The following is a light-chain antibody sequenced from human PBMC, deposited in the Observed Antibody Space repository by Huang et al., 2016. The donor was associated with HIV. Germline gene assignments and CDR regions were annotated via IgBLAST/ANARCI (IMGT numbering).Light chain of an antibody. CDR1: QPISNS. CDR3: QQYFTTPPWS. V-gene: IGKV1-NL1*01. CDR2: AAS. J-gene: IGKJ2*01. Sequence: DIQMTQSPFSLSASIGDRVTGTCRASQPISNSLAWYQQKPGQAPKLLLYAASRLKSGVPSRFSGSGSGTTYSLTISSLRPEDFATYHCQQYFTTPPWSFGQGTKLEIK.